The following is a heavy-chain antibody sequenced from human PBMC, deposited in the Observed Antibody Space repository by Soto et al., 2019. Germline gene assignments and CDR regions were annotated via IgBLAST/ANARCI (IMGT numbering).Heavy chain of an antibody. J-gene: IGHJ5*02. V-gene: IGHV4-34*01. CDR2: INHSGST. D-gene: IGHD1-26*01. Sequence: QVQLQQWGAGLLKPSETLSLTCAVYGGSFSGYYWSWIRQPPGKGLEWIGEINHSGSTNYNPSLKSRVTISVDTSKNQFSLKLSSVTAADTAVYYCARDVGAPQKVWFDPWGQGTLVTVSS. CDR1: GGSFSGYY. CDR3: ARDVGAPQKVWFDP.